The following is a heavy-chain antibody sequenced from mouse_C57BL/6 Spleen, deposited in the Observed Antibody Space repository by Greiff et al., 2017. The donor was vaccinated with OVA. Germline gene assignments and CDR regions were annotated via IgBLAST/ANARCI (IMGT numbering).Heavy chain of an antibody. V-gene: IGHV1-26*01. Sequence: EVQLQQSGPELVKPGASVKISCKASGYTFTDYYMNWVKQSHGKSLEWIGDINPNNGGTSYNQKFKGKATLTVDKSSSTAYMELRSLTSEDSAVYYCARERAQALAYWGQGTLVTVSA. J-gene: IGHJ3*01. CDR1: GYTFTDYY. D-gene: IGHD3-2*02. CDR3: ARERAQALAY. CDR2: INPNNGGT.